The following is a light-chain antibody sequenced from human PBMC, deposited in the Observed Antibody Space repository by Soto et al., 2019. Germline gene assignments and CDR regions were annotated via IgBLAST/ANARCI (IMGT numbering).Light chain of an antibody. CDR3: AAWDDSLTGVV. V-gene: IGLV1-47*01. CDR1: SSNIGSYY. CDR2: RNN. J-gene: IGLJ2*01. Sequence: QSVLTQRPSASGTPGQRVTISCSGSSSNIGSYYVYWYQQLPGTAPKLLIYRNNQRPSGVPDRFSGSKSATSASLAISGLRSEDEADYYCAAWDDSLTGVVFGVGTKLTVL.